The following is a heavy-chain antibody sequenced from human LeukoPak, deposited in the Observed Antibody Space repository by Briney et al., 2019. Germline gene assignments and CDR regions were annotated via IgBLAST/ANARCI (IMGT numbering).Heavy chain of an antibody. J-gene: IGHJ1*01. V-gene: IGHV1-69*02. CDR1: GGTFSSYT. D-gene: IGHD1-14*01. Sequence: SVKVSCKASGGTFSSYTIRWVRQAPGQGLEWMGRIIPILGIANYAQKFQGRVTITADKSTSTAYMELSSLRSEDTAVYYCARSGTLLYDRKYFQHWGQGTLVTVSS. CDR3: ARSGTLLYDRKYFQH. CDR2: IIPILGIA.